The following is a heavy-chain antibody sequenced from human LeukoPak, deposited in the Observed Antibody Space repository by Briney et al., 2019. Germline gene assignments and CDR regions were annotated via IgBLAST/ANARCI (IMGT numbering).Heavy chain of an antibody. V-gene: IGHV4-4*02. Sequence: PSGTLSLTCAVSGGSISSSNWWSWVRQPPGEGLGWIGEVYHSGATNYNPSLKSRVAMSVDKSKNQFSLKVNSVTAADTAVYFCAKNNGNSDLEYWGQGTLVTVSS. J-gene: IGHJ4*02. CDR2: VYHSGAT. CDR3: AKNNGNSDLEY. D-gene: IGHD2-8*01. CDR1: GGSISSSNW.